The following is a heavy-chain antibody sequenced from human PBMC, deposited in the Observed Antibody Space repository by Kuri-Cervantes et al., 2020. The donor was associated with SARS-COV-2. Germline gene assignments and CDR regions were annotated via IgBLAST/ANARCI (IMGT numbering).Heavy chain of an antibody. D-gene: IGHD5-18*01. CDR2: IRYNGSNK. Sequence: GESLKISCAASGFTFSSYGMHWVRQAPGKGLEWVAFIRYNGSNKYYADSVKGQFTISRDNSKNTLYLQMNSLRAEETAVYYCAKDQGVSYGNSYFDYWGQGTLVTVSS. CDR3: AKDQGVSYGNSYFDY. CDR1: GFTFSSYG. J-gene: IGHJ4*02. V-gene: IGHV3-30*02.